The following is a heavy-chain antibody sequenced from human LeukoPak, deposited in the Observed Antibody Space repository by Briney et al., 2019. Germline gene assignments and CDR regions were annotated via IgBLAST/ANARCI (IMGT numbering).Heavy chain of an antibody. CDR2: IKPDGSEK. J-gene: IGHJ4*02. V-gene: IGHV3-7*01. CDR3: ARGRGLDY. Sequence: GGSLRLSCAASGFTFSSYWMTWVRQAPGKGLEWVANIKPDGSEKYYVDSVKGRFTIPRDNAKNSLYLQMNSLRAEDTAVFYCARGRGLDYCGQGTLVTVSS. CDR1: GFTFSSYW.